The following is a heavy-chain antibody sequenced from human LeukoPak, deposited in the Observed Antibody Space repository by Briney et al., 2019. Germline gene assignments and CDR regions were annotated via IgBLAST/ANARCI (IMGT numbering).Heavy chain of an antibody. CDR2: IYYSGST. CDR3: ARHCSGDSCHQIYLEY. V-gene: IGHV4-59*08. CDR1: GGSISIYY. D-gene: IGHD2-15*01. J-gene: IGHJ4*02. Sequence: SETLSLTCTVSGGSISIYYWYWIRQPPGKGLEWIGYIYYSGSTNYNPSLKSRVTISIDTSKKHFSLKLTSVTAADTAVYYCARHCSGDSCHQIYLEYWGQGTLVTVSS.